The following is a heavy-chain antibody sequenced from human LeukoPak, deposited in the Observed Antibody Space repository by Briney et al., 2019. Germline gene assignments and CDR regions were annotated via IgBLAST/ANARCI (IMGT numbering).Heavy chain of an antibody. V-gene: IGHV4-59*08. J-gene: IGHJ6*02. CDR1: GGSFSGYY. D-gene: IGHD2-15*01. Sequence: SETLSLTCAVYGGSFSGYYWSWIRQPPGKGLEWIGYIYYSGSTNYNPSLKSRVTISVDTSKNQFSLKLSSVTAADTAVYYCARRSLLPYYYYGMDVWGQGTTVTVSS. CDR3: ARRSLLPYYYYGMDV. CDR2: IYYSGST.